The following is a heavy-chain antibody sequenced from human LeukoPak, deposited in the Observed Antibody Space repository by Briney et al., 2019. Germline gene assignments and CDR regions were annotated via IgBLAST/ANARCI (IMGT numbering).Heavy chain of an antibody. CDR2: ISYDGSNK. V-gene: IGHV3-30*04. D-gene: IGHD6-19*01. CDR1: GFTFSRYA. Sequence: PGGSLRLSCAASGFTFSRYAMHGVRQAPGKGLEWMAVISYDGSNKYYADSVKGRFTISRDNSKNTLYLQVNSLRPEDTAVFYCARGPTPGYSSGWSDYWGQGTLVTVSS. CDR3: ARGPTPGYSSGWSDY. J-gene: IGHJ4*02.